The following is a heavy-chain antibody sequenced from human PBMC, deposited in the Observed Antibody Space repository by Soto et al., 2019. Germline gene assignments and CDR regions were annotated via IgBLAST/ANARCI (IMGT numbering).Heavy chain of an antibody. V-gene: IGHV4-59*08. CDR1: GGSISSYY. CDR2: IYYSGST. J-gene: IGHJ3*02. Sequence: PSETLSLTCTVSGGSISSYYWSWIRQPPGKGLVWIGYIYYSGSTNYILSLKSRVTISVDTSKNQFSLKLSSVTAADTAVYYCASHYYDYIWGSYRPYAFDIWGQGTMVTVSS. CDR3: ASHYYDYIWGSYRPYAFDI. D-gene: IGHD3-16*02.